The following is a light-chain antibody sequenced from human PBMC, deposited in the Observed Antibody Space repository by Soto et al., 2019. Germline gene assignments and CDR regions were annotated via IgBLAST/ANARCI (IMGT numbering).Light chain of an antibody. J-gene: IGKJ2*01. V-gene: IGKV1-5*01. CDR2: DAS. CDR3: QQYNSYHT. Sequence: DIRMTQSPSTLSASVGDRVTITCRASQSISSWLAWYQQKPGKAPKLLIYDASSLESGVPSRFSGSGSGPEFTLIISSLQPDDFATYYCQQYNSYHTFGQGTKLEIK. CDR1: QSISSW.